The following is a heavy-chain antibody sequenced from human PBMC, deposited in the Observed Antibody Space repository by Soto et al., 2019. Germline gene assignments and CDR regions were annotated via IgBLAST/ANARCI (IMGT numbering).Heavy chain of an antibody. CDR2: ISAYNGNT. D-gene: IGHD6-19*01. CDR3: ASPEIAVAVSGPRARYFHFDY. CDR1: GYTFTSYG. J-gene: IGHJ4*02. Sequence: ASVKVSCKASGYTFTSYGISWVRQAPGQGLEWMGWISAYNGNTNYAQKLQGRVTMTTDTSTSTAYMELRSLRSDDTAVYYCASPEIAVAVSGPRARYFHFDYWGQGTLVTV. V-gene: IGHV1-18*01.